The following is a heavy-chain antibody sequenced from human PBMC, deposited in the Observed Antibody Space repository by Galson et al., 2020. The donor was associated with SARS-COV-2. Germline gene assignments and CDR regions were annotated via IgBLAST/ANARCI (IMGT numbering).Heavy chain of an antibody. V-gene: IGHV3-11*03. J-gene: IGHJ4*02. CDR3: AGSHKNLWYIFDN. CDR2: ISPRSDYT. D-gene: IGHD2-21*01. CDR1: GLILNDYY. Sequence: GGPPRLSCTASGLILNDYYMTWIRQAPGKGLEWISYISPRSDYTNYADSVRGRFTISRDNTKTSLFLHMDSLRAEDTAVYYCAGSHKNLWYIFDNWGQGALVTVSS.